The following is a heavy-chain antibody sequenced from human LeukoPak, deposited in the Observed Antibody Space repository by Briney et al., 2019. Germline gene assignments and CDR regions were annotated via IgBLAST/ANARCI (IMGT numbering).Heavy chain of an antibody. CDR2: ISGSGGST. CDR1: GFTFSSYA. J-gene: IGHJ5*02. CDR3: AKDASFMITFGGVIVPDWFDP. Sequence: PGGPLRLSCAASGFTFSSYAMSWVRQAPGKGLEWVSAISGSGGSTYYAASVKGRFTISRDNSKNTLYLQMNSLRAEDTAVYYCAKDASFMITFGGVIVPDWFDPWGQGTLVTVSS. V-gene: IGHV3-23*01. D-gene: IGHD3-16*02.